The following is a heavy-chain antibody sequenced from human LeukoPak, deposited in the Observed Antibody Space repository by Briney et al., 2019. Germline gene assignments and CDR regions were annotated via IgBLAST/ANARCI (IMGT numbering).Heavy chain of an antibody. CDR3: ARDRQYYDSTSEFDY. V-gene: IGHV3-48*04. J-gene: IGHJ4*02. CDR2: ISSSSSTI. CDR1: GFTFSSYS. Sequence: GGSLRLSCAASGFTFSSYSMNWVRQAPGKGLEWVSYISSSSSTIYYADSVKGRFTISRDNAKNSLYLQMNSLRAEDTAVYYCARDRQYYDSTSEFDYWGQGTLVTVSP. D-gene: IGHD3-22*01.